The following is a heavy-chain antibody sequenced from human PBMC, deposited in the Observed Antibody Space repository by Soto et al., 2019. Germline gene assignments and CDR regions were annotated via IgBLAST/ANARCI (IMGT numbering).Heavy chain of an antibody. Sequence: QAQLVQSGAEVKKPGASVKVSCEASGYTFTGYYMHWVRQAPGQGLEWMGWINPNSGDTKYAQKFRGRVTMTRDTSLTTAYMELKMLTSDVTAVYYCARQLAYCGGDCFTEPVDYWGQGTLVTVSS. CDR1: GYTFTGYY. D-gene: IGHD2-21*02. J-gene: IGHJ4*02. V-gene: IGHV1-2*02. CDR3: ARQLAYCGGDCFTEPVDY. CDR2: INPNSGDT.